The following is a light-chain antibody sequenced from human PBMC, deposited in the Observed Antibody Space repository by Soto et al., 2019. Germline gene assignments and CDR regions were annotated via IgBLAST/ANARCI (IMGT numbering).Light chain of an antibody. V-gene: IGKV1-39*01. CDR2: AAS. J-gene: IGKJ1*01. CDR3: RQSYRTLTWT. Sequence: DIQMTQSPSSLSASVGDRVTITCRASQSISSYLNWYQQKPGKAPKLLIYAASSLQSGVPSRFSGSGSGTDFTLTISSLQPGEDATDFCRQSYRTLTWTFGQGTKVEIK. CDR1: QSISSY.